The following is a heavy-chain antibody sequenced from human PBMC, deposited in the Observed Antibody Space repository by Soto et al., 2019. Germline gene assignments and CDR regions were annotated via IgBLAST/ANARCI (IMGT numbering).Heavy chain of an antibody. CDR3: DSSTTYSGYDEHDAFDI. CDR1: GFTVSSNY. CDR2: IYSGGST. V-gene: IGHV3-53*04. J-gene: IGHJ3*02. Sequence: GGSLRLSCAASGFTVSSNYMSWVRQAPGKGLEWVSVIYSGGSTYYADSVKGRFTISRHNSKNTMYLQMNSLRAEDAAEYSCDSSTTYSGYDEHDAFDIWGQGTMVTVSS. D-gene: IGHD5-12*01.